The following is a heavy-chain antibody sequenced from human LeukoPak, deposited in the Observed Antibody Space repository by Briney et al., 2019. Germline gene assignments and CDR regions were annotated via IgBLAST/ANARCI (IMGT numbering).Heavy chain of an antibody. D-gene: IGHD5-18*01. CDR1: GYTFTDHY. V-gene: IGHV1-2*02. Sequence: ASVKVSCKASGYTFTDHYMHWVRQAPGQGLEWMGWINPNSGGTIYAQKFQGRFSMTRDTSISTAYMELSRLRSDDTAVYYCARRAREYSHDAFDIWGQGTMVTVSS. CDR3: ARRAREYSHDAFDI. CDR2: INPNSGGT. J-gene: IGHJ3*02.